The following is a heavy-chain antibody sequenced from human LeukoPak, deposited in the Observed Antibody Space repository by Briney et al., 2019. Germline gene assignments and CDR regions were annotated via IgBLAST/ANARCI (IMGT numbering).Heavy chain of an antibody. V-gene: IGHV3-48*03. Sequence: PGGSLRLSCAASGFTFSSCEMNWVRQVPGKGLEWISYISSSGSTIYYADSVKGRFTISRDNAKNSLYLQMNSLRAEDTAVYYCAKSDDSSGYYGIDYWGQGTLVTVSS. J-gene: IGHJ4*02. CDR1: GFTFSSCE. D-gene: IGHD3-22*01. CDR2: ISSSGSTI. CDR3: AKSDDSSGYYGIDY.